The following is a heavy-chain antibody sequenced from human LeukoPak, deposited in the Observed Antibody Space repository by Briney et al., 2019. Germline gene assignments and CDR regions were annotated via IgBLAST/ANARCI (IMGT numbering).Heavy chain of an antibody. J-gene: IGHJ4*02. D-gene: IGHD1-26*01. CDR3: AKDLADLGISGSYFDY. V-gene: IGHV3-30*02. CDR1: GFTFSSYG. Sequence: PGGSLRLSCAASGFTFSSYGMHWVRQAPGKGLEWVAFIRYDGSNKYYADSVKGRLTISRDNSKNTLYLQMNSLRAEDTAVYYCAKDLADLGISGSYFDYWGQGTLVTVSS. CDR2: IRYDGSNK.